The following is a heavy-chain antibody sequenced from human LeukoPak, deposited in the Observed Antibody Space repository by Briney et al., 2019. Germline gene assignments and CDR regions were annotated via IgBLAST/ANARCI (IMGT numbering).Heavy chain of an antibody. CDR1: GFTLTQLS. J-gene: IGHJ4*02. CDR2: FDPEDGET. Sequence: ASVKVSCKVSGFTLTQLSIHWVRQAPGKGLEWMGGFDPEDGETIYAQKFQGRATMTEDTSTDTAYMELSSLGSEDTAVYYCATDAYYGSGSYFLYWGQGSLVTVSS. D-gene: IGHD3-10*01. V-gene: IGHV1-24*01. CDR3: ATDAYYGSGSYFLY.